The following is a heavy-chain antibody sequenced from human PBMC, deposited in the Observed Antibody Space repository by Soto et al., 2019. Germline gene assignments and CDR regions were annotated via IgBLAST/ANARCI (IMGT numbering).Heavy chain of an antibody. CDR1: GYSFTSYY. V-gene: IGHV5-51*01. CDR3: ARQRMTRRRGVSSSGLDG. D-gene: IGHD3-10*01. CDR2: IHPGDSET. Sequence: GESLKISFKGSGYSFTSYYISWVRQMPVKGLEWMGIIHPGDSETRYSPSFQGHVIISADKSISSAYLQWSSLEAADTAMYYCARQRMTRRRGVSSSGLDGLCQRTTVAVSS. J-gene: IGHJ6*02.